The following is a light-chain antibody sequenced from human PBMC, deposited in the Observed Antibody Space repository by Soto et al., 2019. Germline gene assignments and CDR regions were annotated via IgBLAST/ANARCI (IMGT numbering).Light chain of an antibody. J-gene: IGLJ1*01. V-gene: IGLV2-18*01. CDR3: SLYKSENTYV. CDR1: STDFVSYNR. CDR2: EAS. Sequence: SALTQPPSVSGSPGQSVTISCTGTSTDFVSYNRVSWYQQPPGTAPKLIIYEASNRPSGVPDRFSGSKSGKTASLTISGLQAADEADYYCSLYKSENTYVFGTRTKGTVL.